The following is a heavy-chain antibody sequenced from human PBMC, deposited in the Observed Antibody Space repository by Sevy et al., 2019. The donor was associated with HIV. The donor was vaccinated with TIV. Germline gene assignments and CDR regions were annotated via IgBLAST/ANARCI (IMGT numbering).Heavy chain of an antibody. V-gene: IGHV4-59*01. J-gene: IGHJ5*02. CDR3: ARNTDPRLNWFDP. Sequence: SETLSLIYTVSGGSIINYYWSWIRQPPGKGLEWIGYIYYNGNTNYIPSLKSRVTMSVDTSKNQFSLKLKSVTAADTAVYYCARNTDPRLNWFDPWGQGTLVTVSS. D-gene: IGHD2-2*02. CDR2: IYYNGNT. CDR1: GGSIINYY.